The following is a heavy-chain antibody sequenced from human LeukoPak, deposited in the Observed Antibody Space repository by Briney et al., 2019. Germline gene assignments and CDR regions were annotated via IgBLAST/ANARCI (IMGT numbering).Heavy chain of an antibody. CDR1: GHTFTGYY. CDR2: INPNSGGT. D-gene: IGHD6-13*01. Sequence: ASVKVSCKASGHTFTGYYMHWVRQAPGQGLEWMGWINPNSGGTNYAQKFQGRVTMTRDTSISTAYMELRSLRSDDTAVYYCARGGYSSSWYTLFYFDYWGQGTLVTVSS. V-gene: IGHV1-2*02. J-gene: IGHJ4*02. CDR3: ARGGYSSSWYTLFYFDY.